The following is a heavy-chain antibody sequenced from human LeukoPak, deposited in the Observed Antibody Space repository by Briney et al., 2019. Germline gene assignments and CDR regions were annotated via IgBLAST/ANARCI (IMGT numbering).Heavy chain of an antibody. CDR2: INWSGDNI. J-gene: IGHJ3*01. CDR3: ARASYYYDTTGLGAVDL. CDR1: GFTFNDHA. D-gene: IGHD3-22*01. Sequence: GRSLRLSCAASGFTFNDHAMYWVRQAPGKGLEWVSGINWSGDNIGYADSVKGRFTISRDDAKNSLFLQMNSLRAEDTALYYCARASYYYDTTGLGAVDLWGQGTMVTASS. V-gene: IGHV3-9*01.